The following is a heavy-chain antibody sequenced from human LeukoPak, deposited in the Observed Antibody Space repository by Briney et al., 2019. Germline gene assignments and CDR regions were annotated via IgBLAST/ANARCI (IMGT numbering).Heavy chain of an antibody. V-gene: IGHV1-24*01. CDR1: GYTLTELS. CDR3: ATTPPGIAAAGIMYYYYYYMDV. CDR2: FDPEDGET. Sequence: ASVKVSCKVSGYTLTELSMHWVRQAPGKGLEWMGGFDPEDGETIYAQKFQGRVTMTEDTSTDTAYMKLSSLRSEDTAVYYCATTPPGIAAAGIMYYYYYYMDVWGKGTTVTASS. D-gene: IGHD6-13*01. J-gene: IGHJ6*03.